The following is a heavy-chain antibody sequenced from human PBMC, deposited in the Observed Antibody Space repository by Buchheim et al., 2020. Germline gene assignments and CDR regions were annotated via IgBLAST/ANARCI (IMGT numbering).Heavy chain of an antibody. D-gene: IGHD6-6*01. CDR2: INSDGSST. J-gene: IGHJ6*02. V-gene: IGHV3-74*01. CDR1: GFTFSSYW. CDR3: AREYSSSSWGESYYYGMDV. Sequence: EVQLVESGGGLVQPGGSLRLSCAPSGFTFSSYWMHWVRQAPGKGLVWVSRINSDGSSTSYADSVKGRFTISRDNAKNTLYLQMNSLRAEDTAVYYCAREYSSSSWGESYYYGMDVWGQGTT.